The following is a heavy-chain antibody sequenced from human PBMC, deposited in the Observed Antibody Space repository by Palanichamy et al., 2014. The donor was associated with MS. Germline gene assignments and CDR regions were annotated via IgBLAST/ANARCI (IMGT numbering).Heavy chain of an antibody. CDR1: GASVRSKSDF. D-gene: IGHD6-19*01. V-gene: IGHV4-61*01. CDR2: LYHSGST. J-gene: IGHJ3*01. CDR3: ARGVAVADGDLDAFEL. Sequence: QVQLQESGPRMVKPSETLSLTCSVSGASVRSKSDFWSWIRQSPGKGLEWIGLLYHSGSTHQNASLKRRVTMSVDPSKNQFSLRLRSVTAADTAVYYCARGVAVADGDLDAFELWGQGTLVTVSS.